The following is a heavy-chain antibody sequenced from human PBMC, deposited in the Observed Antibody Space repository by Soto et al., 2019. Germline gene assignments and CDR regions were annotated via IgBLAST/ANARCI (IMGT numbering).Heavy chain of an antibody. CDR2: IYSDGTT. V-gene: IGHV4-4*07. J-gene: IGHJ6*02. CDR1: GGSISGYY. CDR3: SRVGCSNSKCYTRGMDV. D-gene: IGHD2-2*01. Sequence: SETLSLTCTVSGGSISGYYWSWVRQPAGKGLEWVGRIYSDGTTDYSPSLKSRVTMSLDTSKDQFSLHLNSVTAADTAVYYCSRVGCSNSKCYTRGMDVWGQGTTVTVSS.